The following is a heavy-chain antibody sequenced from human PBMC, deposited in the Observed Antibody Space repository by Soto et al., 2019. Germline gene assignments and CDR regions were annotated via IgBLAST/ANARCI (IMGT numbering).Heavy chain of an antibody. CDR2: IYHSGST. CDR3: ARATESGYSYGYYYYGMDV. Sequence: KSSETLSLTCAVSGGSISSSNWWSWVRQPPGKGLEWIGEIYHSGSTNYNPSLKSRVTISVDKSKNQFSLKLSSVTAADTAVYYCARATESGYSYGYYYYGMDVWGQGTTVTVSS. CDR1: GGSISSSNW. D-gene: IGHD5-18*01. V-gene: IGHV4-4*02. J-gene: IGHJ6*02.